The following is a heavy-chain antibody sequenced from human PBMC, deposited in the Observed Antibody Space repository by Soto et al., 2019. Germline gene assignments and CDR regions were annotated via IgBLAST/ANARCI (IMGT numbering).Heavy chain of an antibody. V-gene: IGHV3-30-3*01. J-gene: IGHJ6*02. CDR2: IAYDGSHA. Sequence: QVQLVESGGGVVQPGGSLRLSCAASGFTLRNYAMHWVRQAPGKGLEGLAVIAYDGSHAFYRDSVKGRFNISRDHSKKTLNLHMNSLRSEDTGVYYCARGDREDILVVVGARPGEYGIDIWGQGTKVTVSS. CDR1: GFTLRNYA. CDR3: ARGDREDILVVVGARPGEYGIDI. D-gene: IGHD2-15*01.